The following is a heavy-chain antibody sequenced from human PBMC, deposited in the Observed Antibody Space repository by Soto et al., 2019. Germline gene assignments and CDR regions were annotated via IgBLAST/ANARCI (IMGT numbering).Heavy chain of an antibody. D-gene: IGHD1-7*01. CDR1: GDSVSSNSAA. Sequence: SQTLSLTCAISGDSVSSNSAAWNWIRLSPSRGLGWLARTYYRSRWYNDYAVSVRSRITVNPDTSKNQFSLQLTSVTPEDTAVYYCAGTTSHQWCYIDVCGKATTVTGS. V-gene: IGHV6-1*01. CDR3: AGTTSHQWCYIDV. J-gene: IGHJ6*03. CDR2: TYYRSRWYN.